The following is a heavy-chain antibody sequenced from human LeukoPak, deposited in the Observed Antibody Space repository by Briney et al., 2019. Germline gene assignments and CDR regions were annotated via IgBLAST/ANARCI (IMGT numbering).Heavy chain of an antibody. CDR2: MNPNSGNT. CDR3: ARALGRSSGYYYY. Sequence: ASVKVSCKASGYTFTSYDINWVRQAPGQGLEWMGWMNPNSGNTGYAQKFQGRVTITRNTSISTAYMELSSLRSEDTAVYYCARALGRSSGYYYYWGQGTLVTVSS. D-gene: IGHD3-22*01. V-gene: IGHV1-8*03. CDR1: GYTFTSYD. J-gene: IGHJ4*02.